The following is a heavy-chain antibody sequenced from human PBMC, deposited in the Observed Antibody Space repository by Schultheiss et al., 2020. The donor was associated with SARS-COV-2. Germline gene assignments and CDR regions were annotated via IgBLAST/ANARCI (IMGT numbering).Heavy chain of an antibody. Sequence: SETLSLTCAVSGGSISSGGYSWSWIRQPPGKGLEWIGYIYHSGSTYYNPSLKSRVTISVDRSKNQFSLKLSSVTAADTAVYYCASGGYSGPDSGWFDPWGQGTLVTVSS. CDR2: IYHSGST. V-gene: IGHV4-30-2*01. CDR1: GGSISSGGYS. CDR3: ASGGYSGPDSGWFDP. D-gene: IGHD5-12*01. J-gene: IGHJ5*02.